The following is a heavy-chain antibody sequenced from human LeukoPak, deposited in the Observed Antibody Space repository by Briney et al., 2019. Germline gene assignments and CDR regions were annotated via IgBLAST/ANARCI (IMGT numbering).Heavy chain of an antibody. CDR3: AGDIATGYYIDH. Sequence: SEALSLTCAVDGGAFSGYYWIWIRQPPGKGPEWIGEINDSGSTNYNPSLKSRVTIFVDTSKKQISLKLSSVTAADTAVYYCAGDIATGYYIDHWGQGTLVTVSS. V-gene: IGHV4-34*01. CDR1: GGAFSGYY. D-gene: IGHD3-9*01. CDR2: INDSGST. J-gene: IGHJ4*02.